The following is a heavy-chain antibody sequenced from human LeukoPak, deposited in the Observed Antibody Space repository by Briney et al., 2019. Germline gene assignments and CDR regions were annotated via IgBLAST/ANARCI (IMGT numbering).Heavy chain of an antibody. D-gene: IGHD3-22*01. CDR2: ISGSGGDT. V-gene: IGHV3-23*01. CDR3: ARVPGGYYDSSGYYQWPPDY. Sequence: GGSLRLSCAASGFIFSNYAMGWVRQAPGKGLEWVSTISGSGGDTYYADSVKGRFTISRDNSKNTLYLQMNSLRAEDTAVYYCARVPGGYYDSSGYYQWPPDYWGQGTLVTVSS. J-gene: IGHJ4*02. CDR1: GFIFSNYA.